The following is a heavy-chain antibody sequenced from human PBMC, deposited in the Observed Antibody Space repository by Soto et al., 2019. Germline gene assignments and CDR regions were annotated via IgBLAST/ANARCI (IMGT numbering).Heavy chain of an antibody. CDR3: TRVVPAAIWLFPFQH. V-gene: IGHV3-49*03. D-gene: IGHD2-2*01. Sequence: GGSLRLSCTASGFTFGDYAMSWFRQAPGKGLEWVGFIRSKAYGGTTEYAASVKGRFTISRDDSKSIAYLQMNSLKTEDTAVYYCTRVVPAAIWLFPFQHWGQGTLVTVSS. CDR1: GFTFGDYA. CDR2: IRSKAYGGTT. J-gene: IGHJ1*01.